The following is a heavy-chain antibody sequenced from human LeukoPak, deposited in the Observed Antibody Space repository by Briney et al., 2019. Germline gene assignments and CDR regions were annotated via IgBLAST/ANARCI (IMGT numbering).Heavy chain of an antibody. CDR2: AYYRSKWIN. CDR3: ARDADWAYDAFDI. D-gene: IGHD3-9*01. J-gene: IGHJ3*02. V-gene: IGHV6-1*01. Sequence: SQTLSLTCAISGDSVSVKSDVWNWIRQSPSRGLEWLGRAYYRSKWINDYATSVKSRIIISPDTSKNQFSLHLNSVTPEDTAVYYCARDADWAYDAFDIWGQGTMVTVSS. CDR1: GDSVSVKSDV.